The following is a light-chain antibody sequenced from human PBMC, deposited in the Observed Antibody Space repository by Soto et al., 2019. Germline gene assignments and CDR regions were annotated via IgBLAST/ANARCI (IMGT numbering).Light chain of an antibody. CDR3: QQSYRAPLT. V-gene: IGKV1-39*01. Sequence: DIQVTQSPSSLSASVGDRVTITCRASQSISNHMNWYQQRPGKAPKLLIYNAINLQSGVSSRFSGSGSGTDFTLTINSLQPEDFATYYCQQSYRAPLTFGGGTKVEIK. CDR2: NAI. CDR1: QSISNH. J-gene: IGKJ4*01.